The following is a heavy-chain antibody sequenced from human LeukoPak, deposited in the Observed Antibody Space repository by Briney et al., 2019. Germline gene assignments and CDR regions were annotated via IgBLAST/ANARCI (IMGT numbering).Heavy chain of an antibody. D-gene: IGHD6-19*01. V-gene: IGHV1-2*02. CDR3: APARSGWYNWFDP. CDR1: GYTFTSYG. J-gene: IGHJ5*02. CDR2: INPNSGGT. Sequence: ASVKVSCKASGYTFTSYGISWVRQAPGQGLEWMGWINPNSGGTNYAQKFQGRVTMTRDTSISTAYMELSRLRSDDTAVYYCAPARSGWYNWFDPWGQGTLVTVSS.